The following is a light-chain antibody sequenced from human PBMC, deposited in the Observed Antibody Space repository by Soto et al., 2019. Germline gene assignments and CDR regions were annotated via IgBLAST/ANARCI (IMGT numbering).Light chain of an antibody. CDR3: QQYGASPQT. J-gene: IGKJ1*01. CDR2: GAS. Sequence: EIVLTQSPGTLSLSPVERATLSCRASQSVSSNLAWYQQKPGQAPRLLIYGASSRATDIPDRFSGSGSGTDFTLTISRLEPDDFAVYYCQQYGASPQTFGQGTKVDIK. CDR1: QSVSSN. V-gene: IGKV3-20*01.